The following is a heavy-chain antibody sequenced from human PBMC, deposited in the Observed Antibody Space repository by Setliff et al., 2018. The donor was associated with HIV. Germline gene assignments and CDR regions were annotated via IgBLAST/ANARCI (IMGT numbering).Heavy chain of an antibody. J-gene: IGHJ3*02. Sequence: GSLRLSCASSGFTFSSYAMTWVRQAPGKGLECVAVISGSGGDTYYADSVKGRFTISRDNAKNSLYLQMNSLRAEDTAVYYCARSNCGGDCDAFDIWGQGTMVTVSS. D-gene: IGHD2-21*02. CDR1: GFTFSSYA. CDR3: ARSNCGGDCDAFDI. CDR2: ISGSGGDT. V-gene: IGHV3-21*01.